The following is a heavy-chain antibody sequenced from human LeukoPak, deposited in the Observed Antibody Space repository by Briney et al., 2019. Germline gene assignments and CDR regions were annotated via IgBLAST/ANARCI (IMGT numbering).Heavy chain of an antibody. V-gene: IGHV3-23*01. CDR3: ARDPGENYDYVWGSHRYEIDNKFDY. CDR2: IIGSGDAT. D-gene: IGHD3-16*02. Sequence: GGSLRLSCAASGFTFSSYAMNWVRQAPGKGLEWVSAIIGSGDATYYADSVKGRFTISRDNSKNSLYLQMNSLRAEDTAVYYCARDPGENYDYVWGSHRYEIDNKFDYWGQGTLVTVSS. CDR1: GFTFSSYA. J-gene: IGHJ4*02.